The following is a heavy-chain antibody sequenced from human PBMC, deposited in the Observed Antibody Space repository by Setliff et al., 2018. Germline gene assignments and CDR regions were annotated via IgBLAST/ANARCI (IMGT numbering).Heavy chain of an antibody. Sequence: SETLSLTCTVSGGSISATDYYWGWIRQPPGKGLEWIGCVYYSGNTYYSPSLKSRVTMFVDTSKNQFSLMLYSVTAADTAIYYCARYDSSGYSENYYFDYWGQGTLVTVS. CDR2: VYYSGNT. V-gene: IGHV4-39*07. CDR3: ARYDSSGYSENYYFDY. D-gene: IGHD3-22*01. J-gene: IGHJ4*02. CDR1: GGSISATDYY.